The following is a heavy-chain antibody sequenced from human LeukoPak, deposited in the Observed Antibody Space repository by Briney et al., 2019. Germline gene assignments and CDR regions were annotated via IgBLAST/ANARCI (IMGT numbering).Heavy chain of an antibody. Sequence: ASVKASCKASGYTFTSYYMHWVRQAPGQVLEWMGIINPSGGSTSYAQKFQGRVTMTRDTSTGTVYMELSSLRSEDTAVYYCARGESNYDILTGYLDYWGQGTLVTVSS. J-gene: IGHJ4*02. V-gene: IGHV1-46*03. CDR2: INPSGGST. D-gene: IGHD3-9*01. CDR1: GYTFTSYY. CDR3: ARGESNYDILTGYLDY.